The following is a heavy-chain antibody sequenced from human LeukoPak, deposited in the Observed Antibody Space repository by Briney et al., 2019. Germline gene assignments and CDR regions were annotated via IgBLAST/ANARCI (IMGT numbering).Heavy chain of an antibody. V-gene: IGHV3-9*01. D-gene: IGHD3-9*01. CDR1: GFTFDDYA. Sequence: GGSLRLSCAASGFTFDDYAMHWVRQAPGKGLEWVSGISWNSGSIGYADSVKGRFTISRDNAKNSLYLQMNSLRAEDTALYYCAKGDILTGYYAFGHWGQGTLVTVSS. J-gene: IGHJ4*02. CDR2: ISWNSGSI. CDR3: AKGDILTGYYAFGH.